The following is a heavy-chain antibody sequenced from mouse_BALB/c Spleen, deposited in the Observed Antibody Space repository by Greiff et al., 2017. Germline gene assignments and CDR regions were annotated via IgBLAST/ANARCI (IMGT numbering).Heavy chain of an antibody. Sequence: EVQLQQSGTVLARPGASVKMSCKASGYSFTSYWMHWVKQRPGQGLEWIGAIYPGNSDTSYNQKFKGKAKLTAVTSASTAYMELSSLTNEDSAVYYCTKDYVSSGDYFDYWGQGTTLTVSS. D-gene: IGHD1-1*01. J-gene: IGHJ2*01. V-gene: IGHV1-5*01. CDR1: GYSFTSYW. CDR3: TKDYVSSGDYFDY. CDR2: IYPGNSDT.